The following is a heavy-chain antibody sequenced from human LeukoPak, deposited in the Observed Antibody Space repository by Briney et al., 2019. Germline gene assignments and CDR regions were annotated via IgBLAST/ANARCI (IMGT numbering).Heavy chain of an antibody. D-gene: IGHD2-2*01. CDR3: ARAGYCSSTSCYLGYYYYGMDV. Sequence: GGSLRLSCAASGFTFEDYGMSWVRPAPGKGLEWVSGINWNGGSTGYADSVKGRFTISRDNAKNSLYLQMNSLRAEDTALYHCARAGYCSSTSCYLGYYYYGMDVWGQGTTVTVSS. V-gene: IGHV3-20*01. CDR1: GFTFEDYG. J-gene: IGHJ6*02. CDR2: INWNGGST.